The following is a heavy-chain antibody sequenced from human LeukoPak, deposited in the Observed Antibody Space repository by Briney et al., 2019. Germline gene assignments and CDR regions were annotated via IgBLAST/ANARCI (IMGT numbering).Heavy chain of an antibody. J-gene: IGHJ4*02. V-gene: IGHV4-39*07. CDR1: GGSIRTSTYY. D-gene: IGHD7-27*01. Sequence: SETLSLTCTVSGGSIRTSTYYWGWIRQPPGKGLEWIGHIYFSGTTNYKPSLKSRVTISVDTSKSQFSLKLKSVTAADTAIYYCARSKVNWETFDSWGQGTLVTVSS. CDR3: ARSKVNWETFDS. CDR2: IYFSGTT.